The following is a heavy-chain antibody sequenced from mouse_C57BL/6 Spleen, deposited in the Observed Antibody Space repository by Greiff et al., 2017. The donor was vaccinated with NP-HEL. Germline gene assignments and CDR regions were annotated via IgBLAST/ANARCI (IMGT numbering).Heavy chain of an antibody. CDR2: IDPNSGGT. CDR1: GYTFTSYW. D-gene: IGHD4-1*02. CDR3: ARRGATGTRGYWYFDV. J-gene: IGHJ1*03. V-gene: IGHV1-72*01. Sequence: QVQLQQPGAELVKPGASVKLSCKASGYTFTSYWMHWVKQRPGRGLEWIGRIDPNSGGTKYNEKFKSKAPLTVDKPSSTAYMQLSSLTSEDSAVYYCARRGATGTRGYWYFDVWGTGTTVTVSS.